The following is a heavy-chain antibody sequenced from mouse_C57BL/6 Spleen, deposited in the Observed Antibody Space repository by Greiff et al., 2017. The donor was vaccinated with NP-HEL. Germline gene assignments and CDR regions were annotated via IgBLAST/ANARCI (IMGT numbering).Heavy chain of an antibody. CDR1: GYTFTSYW. CDR3: ARSRDWGYFDY. J-gene: IGHJ2*01. CDR2: IDPSDSET. V-gene: IGHV1-52*01. Sequence: QVHVKQPGAELVRPGSSVKLSCKASGYTFTSYWMHWVKQRPIQGLEWIGNIDPSDSETHYNQKFKDKATLTVDKSSSTAYMQLSSLTSEDSAVYYCARSRDWGYFDYWGQGTTLTVSS.